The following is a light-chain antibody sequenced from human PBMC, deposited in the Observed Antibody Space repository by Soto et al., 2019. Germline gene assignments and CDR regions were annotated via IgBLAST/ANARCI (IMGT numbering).Light chain of an antibody. J-gene: IGKJ1*01. CDR3: QQYGTSTGT. V-gene: IGKV3-20*01. CDR2: GAS. CDR1: QSVRNDY. Sequence: ELVLTQSPGTLSLSPGERATLSCRASQSVRNDYLAWYRQKPGQAPRLLIYGASTRAPGSPDRFSGSGSGTDFTLTINRLEPEDFAVYYCQQYGTSTGTFGQGTKVEIK.